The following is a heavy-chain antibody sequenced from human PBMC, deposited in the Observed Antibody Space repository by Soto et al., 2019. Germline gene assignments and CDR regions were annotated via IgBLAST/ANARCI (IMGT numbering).Heavy chain of an antibody. CDR1: GLSFNIYW. Sequence: EVQLVESGGGLVQPGGSLRLSCAASGLSFNIYWMHWVRQVPGKGLVWLARINSDGSHTIYVDSVKGRFTISRDNAKITVFLQMDSLSDVDTGVYFCAGGMAGLGVWGQGTTVTVSS. CDR3: AGGMAGLGV. CDR2: INSDGSHT. V-gene: IGHV3-74*01. J-gene: IGHJ6*02.